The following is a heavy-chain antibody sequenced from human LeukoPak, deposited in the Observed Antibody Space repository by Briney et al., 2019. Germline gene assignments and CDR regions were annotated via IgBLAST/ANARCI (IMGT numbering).Heavy chain of an antibody. J-gene: IGHJ4*02. CDR3: ARGTPRAIQLWLWDY. CDR2: ISSSGSTI. D-gene: IGHD5-18*01. V-gene: IGHV3-48*03. Sequence: PGGSLRLSCAASGFTFSSYEMNWVRQAPGKGLEWVSYISSSGSTIYYADSVKGRFTISRDNAKNSLYLQMNSLRAEDTAVYYCARGTPRAIQLWLWDYWGQGTLVTVSS. CDR1: GFTFSSYE.